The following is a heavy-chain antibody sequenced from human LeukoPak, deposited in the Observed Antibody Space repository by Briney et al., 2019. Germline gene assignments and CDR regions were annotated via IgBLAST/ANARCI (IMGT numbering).Heavy chain of an antibody. CDR3: ASRPYGFLGPFDY. CDR1: GSTFSNYE. V-gene: IGHV3-48*03. D-gene: IGHD3/OR15-3a*01. Sequence: GGSLRLSCAVPGSTFSNYEINWVRQAPGKGLEWISYISSSGSTIYYADSMKGRFTISRDNAKNSPYLQMNSLRAEDTAIYYCASRPYGFLGPFDYWGQGTLVTVSS. J-gene: IGHJ4*02. CDR2: ISSSGSTI.